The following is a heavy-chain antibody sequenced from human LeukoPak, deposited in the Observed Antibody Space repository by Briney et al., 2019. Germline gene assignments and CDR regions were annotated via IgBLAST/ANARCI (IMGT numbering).Heavy chain of an antibody. CDR3: ARIVTAGIYYFDY. D-gene: IGHD5-18*01. J-gene: IGHJ4*02. Sequence: SETLSLTCAVYGGSFSGYYWSWIRQPPGKGLEWIGSVYHSGSTYYNPSLKSRVTISVDTSKNQFSLKLSSVTAADTAVYYCARIVTAGIYYFDYWGQGTLVTVSS. CDR2: VYHSGST. V-gene: IGHV4-34*01. CDR1: GGSFSGYY.